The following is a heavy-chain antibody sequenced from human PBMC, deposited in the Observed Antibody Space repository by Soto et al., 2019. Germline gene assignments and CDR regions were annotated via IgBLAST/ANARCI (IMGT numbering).Heavy chain of an antibody. CDR2: IIPIFGTA. Sequence: QVQLVQSGAEVKKPGSSVKVSCKASGGTFSSYAISWVRQAPGQGLEWMGGIIPIFGTANNAQKFQGRVTITADESTSTAYMELSSLRSEDTAVYYCASPPSSNRYYYGMDVWGQGTSVTVSS. V-gene: IGHV1-69*12. D-gene: IGHD4-4*01. CDR1: GGTFSSYA. CDR3: ASPPSSNRYYYGMDV. J-gene: IGHJ6*02.